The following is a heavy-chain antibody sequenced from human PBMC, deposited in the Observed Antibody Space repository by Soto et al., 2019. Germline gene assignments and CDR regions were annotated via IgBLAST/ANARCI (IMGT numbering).Heavy chain of an antibody. J-gene: IGHJ4*02. CDR1: GFTFSSYW. V-gene: IGHV3-7*02. CDR3: AGSTGWFIVD. Sequence: PGGSLRLSCAASGFTFSSYWMNWVRQAPGKGLEWVANIKQDGTEKYYVDSVKDRFTISRDNAKSSLHLQLNSLRADDTAVYYCAGSTGWFIVDWGQGTLVTVSS. CDR2: IKQDGTEK. D-gene: IGHD6-19*01.